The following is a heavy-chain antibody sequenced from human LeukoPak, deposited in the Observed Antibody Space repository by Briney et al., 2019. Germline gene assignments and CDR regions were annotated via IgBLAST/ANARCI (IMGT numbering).Heavy chain of an antibody. CDR2: IYYSGST. J-gene: IGHJ4*02. CDR1: GGSISSYY. CDR3: ARGNYDSSGYYQNYFDY. D-gene: IGHD3-22*01. V-gene: IGHV4-59*01. Sequence: SETLSCTCTVSGGSISSYYWSWIRQPPGKGLEWIGYIYYSGSTNYNPSLKSRVSISVDTSKNQFSLKLSSVTAADTAVYYCARGNYDSSGYYQNYFDYWGQGTLVRVSS.